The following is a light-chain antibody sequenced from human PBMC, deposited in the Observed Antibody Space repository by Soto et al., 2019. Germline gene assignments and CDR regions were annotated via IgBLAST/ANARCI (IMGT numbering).Light chain of an antibody. Sequence: EIVLTQSPGTLSLSQGERATLSCRASQSVSSSYLAWYQQKPGQAPRLLIYGASSRATGIPDRFSGSGSGTDFTLTISRLEPEDFAAYYCQQYGRSVTFGGGTKGEIK. V-gene: IGKV3-20*01. CDR3: QQYGRSVT. J-gene: IGKJ4*01. CDR1: QSVSSSY. CDR2: GAS.